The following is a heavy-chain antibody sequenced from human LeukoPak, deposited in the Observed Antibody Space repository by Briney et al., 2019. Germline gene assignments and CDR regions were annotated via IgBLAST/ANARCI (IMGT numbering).Heavy chain of an antibody. V-gene: IGHV1-69*13. CDR3: AGVDTAMVNFDY. J-gene: IGHJ4*02. CDR1: GGTFSSYA. Sequence: ASVKVSFKASGGTFSSYAISWVRQAPGQGLEWMGGIIPIFGTANYAQKFQGRVTITADESTSTAYMELSSLRSEDTAVYYCAGVDTAMVNFDYWGQGTLVTVSS. D-gene: IGHD5-18*01. CDR2: IIPIFGTA.